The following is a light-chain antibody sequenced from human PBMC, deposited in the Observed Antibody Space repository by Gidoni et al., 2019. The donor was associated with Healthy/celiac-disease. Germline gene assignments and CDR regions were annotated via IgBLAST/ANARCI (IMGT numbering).Light chain of an antibody. CDR3: SSYTSSSTLVV. V-gene: IGLV2-14*01. J-gene: IGLJ2*01. Sequence: QSALTQPSSTSGSPGPSITISCTGTSSDVGGYNYVSWYQQHPGKATKLMFYDVSNRPSGVSNRFSGSKSGNTASLTTSGLQAEDDADYYCSSYTSSSTLVVFGGGTKLTVL. CDR1: SSDVGGYNY. CDR2: DVS.